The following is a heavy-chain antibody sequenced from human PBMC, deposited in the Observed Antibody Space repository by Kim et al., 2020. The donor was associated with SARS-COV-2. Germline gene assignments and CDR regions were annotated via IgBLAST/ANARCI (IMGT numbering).Heavy chain of an antibody. CDR1: GFTFSSYG. CDR3: AKGVAVAGIEPNWYFDL. D-gene: IGHD6-19*01. Sequence: GGSLRLSCAASGFTFSSYGMSWVRQPPGKGLEWVSGISGGGYNTYFGISGGSYDTYYADSVKGRFTISRDNSEDTVYLQMNSLRAEDTAIYYCAKGVAVAGIEPNWYFDLWGRGTLVTVSS. V-gene: IGHV3-23*01. CDR2: ISGGGYNTYFGISGGSYDT. J-gene: IGHJ2*01.